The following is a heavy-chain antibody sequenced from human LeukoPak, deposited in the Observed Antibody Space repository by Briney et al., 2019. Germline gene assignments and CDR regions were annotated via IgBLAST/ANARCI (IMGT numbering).Heavy chain of an antibody. V-gene: IGHV3-21*04. D-gene: IGHD6-13*01. CDR2: ISSSSSDI. CDR1: GFSFSAYS. Sequence: GGSLRLSCAASGFSFSAYSMNWVRQTPGKGLEWLSTISSSSSDIFYADSVKGRFTISRDNAKNSLYLQMNSLRAEDTAVYYCAAAGYWGQGTLVTVSS. CDR3: AAAGY. J-gene: IGHJ4*02.